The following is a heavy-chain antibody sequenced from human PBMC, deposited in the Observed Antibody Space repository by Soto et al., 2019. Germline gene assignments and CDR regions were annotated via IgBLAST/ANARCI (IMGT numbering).Heavy chain of an antibody. V-gene: IGHV3-21*01. Sequence: GGSLRLSCAASGFTFSSYSMNWVRQAPEKGLEWVSSISSSSSYIYYADSVKGRFTISRDNAKNSLYLQMNSLRAEDTAVYYCARDFSSSHYMDVWGKGTTVTVSS. CDR1: GFTFSSYS. CDR3: ARDFSSSHYMDV. D-gene: IGHD6-6*01. J-gene: IGHJ6*03. CDR2: ISSSSSYI.